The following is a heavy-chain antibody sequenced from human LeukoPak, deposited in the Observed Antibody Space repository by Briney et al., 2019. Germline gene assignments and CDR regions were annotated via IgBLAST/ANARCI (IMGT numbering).Heavy chain of an antibody. CDR1: GYTFTSYG. Sequence: ASVKVSCKASGYTFTSYGISWVRQAPGQGLEWMGWISAYSGNTNYAQKLQGRVTMTTDTSTSTAYMELRSLRSDDTAVYYCARDALYYDSSGYSSHYFDYWGQGTLVTVSS. V-gene: IGHV1-18*01. CDR3: ARDALYYDSSGYSSHYFDY. J-gene: IGHJ4*02. D-gene: IGHD3-22*01. CDR2: ISAYSGNT.